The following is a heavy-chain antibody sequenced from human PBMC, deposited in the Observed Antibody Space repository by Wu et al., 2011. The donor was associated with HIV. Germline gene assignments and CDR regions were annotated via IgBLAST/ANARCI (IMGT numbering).Heavy chain of an antibody. D-gene: IGHD3-10*01. CDR1: GDTFSTSG. J-gene: IGHJ4*02. V-gene: IGHV1-2*02. CDR3: ARDPSGGVDS. CDR2: INPNGGGT. Sequence: QVQLVQSGAEVKKPGSSVKVSCKASGDTFSTSGISWVRQAPGQGLEWMGWINPNGGGTNYAQKFQGRVTMTWDTSISTAYMELNRLTFDDTAMYYCARDPSGGVDSWGQGTLVTVSS.